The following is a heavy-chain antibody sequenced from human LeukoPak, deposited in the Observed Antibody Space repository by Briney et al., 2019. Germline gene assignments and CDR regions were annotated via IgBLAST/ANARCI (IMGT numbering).Heavy chain of an antibody. Sequence: PGGSLRLSCAASGFTFSSYWMSWVRQAPGKGLEWVSAISGSGGSTYYADSVKGRFTISRDNSKNTLYLQMNSLRAEDAAVYYCAKAVDTAMSWGFYYYGMDVWGQGTTVTVSS. CDR3: AKAVDTAMSWGFYYYGMDV. J-gene: IGHJ6*02. D-gene: IGHD5-18*01. V-gene: IGHV3-23*01. CDR2: ISGSGGST. CDR1: GFTFSSYW.